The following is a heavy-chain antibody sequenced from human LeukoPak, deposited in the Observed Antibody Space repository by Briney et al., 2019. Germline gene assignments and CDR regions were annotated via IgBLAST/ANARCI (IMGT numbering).Heavy chain of an antibody. V-gene: IGHV3-66*01. Sequence: GGSLRLSCAASGFTFRGYAMTWVRQAPGKGLEWVSLIYSGGATFYADAVKGRFTISRDGSKNTLYLQVNSLRAEDTAVYYCARDPPAVAANTYGWGQGTLVTVSS. CDR1: GFTFRGYA. CDR3: ARDPPAVAANTYG. CDR2: IYSGGAT. J-gene: IGHJ4*02. D-gene: IGHD6-6*01.